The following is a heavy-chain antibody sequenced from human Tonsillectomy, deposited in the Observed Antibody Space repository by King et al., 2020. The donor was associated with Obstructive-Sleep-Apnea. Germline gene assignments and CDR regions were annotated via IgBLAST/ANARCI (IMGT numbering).Heavy chain of an antibody. CDR2: IYYSGST. J-gene: IGHJ4*02. D-gene: IGHD3-10*01. CDR3: ARDLAVYGSGSYYLTFHFDY. Sequence: HLQLQESGPGLVKPSETLSLTCTVSGGSISSSSYYWGWIRQPPGKGLEWIGSIYYSGSTYYNPSLKSRVTISVDTSKNQFSLKLSSVTAAATAVYYCARDLAVYGSGSYYLTFHFDYWGQGTLVTVSS. V-gene: IGHV4-39*07. CDR1: GGSISSSSYY.